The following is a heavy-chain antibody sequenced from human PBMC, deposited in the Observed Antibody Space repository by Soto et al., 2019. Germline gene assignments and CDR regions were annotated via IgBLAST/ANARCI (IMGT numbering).Heavy chain of an antibody. CDR1: GFTFSSYA. D-gene: IGHD3-10*01. Sequence: QVQLVESGGGVVQPGRSLRLSCAASGFTFSSYAMHWVRQAPGRGLEWVAVISYDGTNKYDADSVKGRFTISRDNSKNMLYLQMNSLRAEDTAVYYCARTRGGYYGSGSYYVDYWGQGTLVTVSS. CDR2: ISYDGTNK. V-gene: IGHV3-30-3*01. J-gene: IGHJ4*02. CDR3: ARTRGGYYGSGSYYVDY.